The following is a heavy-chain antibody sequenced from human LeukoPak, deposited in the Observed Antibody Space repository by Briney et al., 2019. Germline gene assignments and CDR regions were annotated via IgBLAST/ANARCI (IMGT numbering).Heavy chain of an antibody. CDR2: INHSGST. CDR1: GGSFSGYY. D-gene: IGHD3-10*01. CDR3: ARGTYYYGSGSYSVWFDP. Sequence: SETLSLTCAVYGGSFSGYYWSWIRQPPGKGLEWIGEINHSGSTNYNPSLKSRVTISVETSKNQFSLKLSSVTAADTAVYYCARGTYYYGSGSYSVWFDPWGQGTLVTVSS. J-gene: IGHJ5*02. V-gene: IGHV4-34*01.